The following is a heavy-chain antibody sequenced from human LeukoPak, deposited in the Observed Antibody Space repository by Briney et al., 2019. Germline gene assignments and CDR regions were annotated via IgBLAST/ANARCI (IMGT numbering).Heavy chain of an antibody. Sequence: GGSLRLSCAASGFIFSSYSMNWVRQAPGKGLEWVSSISSSSSYIYYADSVKGRFTISRDNAKTSLYLQLNSLRAEDTAVYYCARDSYYYDSSGLDYWGQGTLVTVSS. D-gene: IGHD3-22*01. CDR3: ARDSYYYDSSGLDY. CDR1: GFIFSSYS. J-gene: IGHJ4*02. V-gene: IGHV3-21*01. CDR2: ISSSSSYI.